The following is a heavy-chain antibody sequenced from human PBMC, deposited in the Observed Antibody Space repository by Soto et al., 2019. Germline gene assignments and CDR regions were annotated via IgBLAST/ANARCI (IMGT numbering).Heavy chain of an antibody. CDR3: AGDVYYESGGSFFQW. Sequence: VQLVQSGAEGKKPGASVKVSCKASGYTCNKYGVTWVRQAPGQGLAWMGRSSAYNGNPDYAQNLRDRVTLTTDLSTNTAYLARRSLRSDDSAVSYCAGDVYYESGGSFFQWWAQGSLVTVPS. J-gene: IGHJ4*02. V-gene: IGHV1-18*01. D-gene: IGHD3-10*01. CDR1: GYTCNKYG. CDR2: SSAYNGNP.